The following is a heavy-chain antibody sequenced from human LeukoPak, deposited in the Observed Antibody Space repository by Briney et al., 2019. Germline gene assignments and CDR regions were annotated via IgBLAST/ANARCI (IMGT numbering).Heavy chain of an antibody. CDR2: ISAYNGNT. CDR3: ARVNNFNPFDY. CDR1: GYTFTSYG. D-gene: IGHD1-1*01. V-gene: IGHV1-18*01. J-gene: IGHJ4*02. Sequence: ASVKVSCKASGYTFTSYGISWVRQAPGQGLEWMGWISAYNGNTNYAQKLQGRVTLTTDTSTTTAYMELKSLRSDDTAVYYCARVNNFNPFDYWGQGTLVTVSS.